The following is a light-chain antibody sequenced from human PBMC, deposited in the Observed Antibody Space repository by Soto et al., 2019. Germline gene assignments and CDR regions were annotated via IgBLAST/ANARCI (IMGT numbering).Light chain of an antibody. V-gene: IGKV3-15*01. CDR1: QVIFSN. CDR3: QQYHAWPWT. CDR2: GAS. Sequence: EIVMTQSPATLSVSPGERATLSCRASQVIFSNVAWYQQKPGQAPRLLIYGASTRASFIPGRFSGSGSGTDFTLTISRLQSEDFAVYSCQQYHAWPWTFGQGTKVEI. J-gene: IGKJ1*01.